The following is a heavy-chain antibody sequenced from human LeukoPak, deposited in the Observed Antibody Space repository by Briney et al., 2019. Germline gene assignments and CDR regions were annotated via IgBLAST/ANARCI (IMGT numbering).Heavy chain of an antibody. J-gene: IGHJ5*02. Sequence: EASVKVSCKASGYTFTSYGISWVRQAPGQGLEWMGIINPSGGSTSYAQKFQGRVTMTRDTSTSTVYMELSSLRSEDTAVYYCARGFEKPNWFDPWGQGTLVTVSS. D-gene: IGHD3-10*01. V-gene: IGHV1-46*01. CDR1: GYTFTSYG. CDR3: ARGFEKPNWFDP. CDR2: INPSGGST.